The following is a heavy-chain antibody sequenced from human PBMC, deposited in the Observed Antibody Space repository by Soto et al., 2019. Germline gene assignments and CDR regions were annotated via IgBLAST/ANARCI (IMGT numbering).Heavy chain of an antibody. V-gene: IGHV4-4*02. D-gene: IGHD3-9*01. CDR2: IYHSGST. J-gene: IGHJ6*02. Sequence: PSETLSLTCAVSGGSISSSNWWSWVRQPPGKGLEWIGEIYHSGSTNYNPSLKSRVTISVDKSKNQFPLKLSSVTAADTAVYYCARFPDDILTGHYYYGMDVWGQGTTVTVSS. CDR1: GGSISSSNW. CDR3: ARFPDDILTGHYYYGMDV.